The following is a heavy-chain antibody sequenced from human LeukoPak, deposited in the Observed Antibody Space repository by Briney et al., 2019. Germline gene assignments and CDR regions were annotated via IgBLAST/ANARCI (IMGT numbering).Heavy chain of an antibody. J-gene: IGHJ4*02. Sequence: PSETLSLTCTVSGGSISSGGYYWSWIRQHPGKGLEWIGNIYYSGSTYYNPSLKSRVTISVDTSKNQFSLKLSSVTAADTAVYYCARHGSDYDPYYFDYWGQGTLVTVSS. CDR1: GGSISSGGYY. V-gene: IGHV4-31*03. CDR3: ARHGSDYDPYYFDY. D-gene: IGHD5-12*01. CDR2: IYYSGST.